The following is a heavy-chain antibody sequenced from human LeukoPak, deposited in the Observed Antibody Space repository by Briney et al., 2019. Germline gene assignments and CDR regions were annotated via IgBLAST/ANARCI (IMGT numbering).Heavy chain of an antibody. CDR3: ARHGAEYCSGGSRYNYYYYGMDV. CDR2: IYPGDSDT. D-gene: IGHD2-15*01. V-gene: IGHV5-51*01. J-gene: IGHJ6*02. CDR1: GYSFTSYW. Sequence: GESLKISCKGSGYSFTSYWIGWVRQMPGKGLEWMGIIYPGDSDTRYSPSFQGQVTISADKSISTAYLQWSSLKASDTAMYYCARHGAEYCSGGSRYNYYYYGMDVWGQGTTVTVSS.